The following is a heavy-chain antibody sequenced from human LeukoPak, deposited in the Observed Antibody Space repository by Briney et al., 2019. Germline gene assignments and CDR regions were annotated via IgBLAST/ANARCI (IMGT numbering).Heavy chain of an antibody. CDR2: INRSGGST. Sequence: ASVKVSCKASGYTFTSNYMHWVRQAPGQGLEWMGIINRSGGSTNYAQKFQGRVTMTRDTSTSTVYMELSSLRSEDTAVYYCATGVVLGGGYNSGYFDYWGQGTLVTVSS. CDR1: GYTFTSNY. CDR3: ATGVVLGGGYNSGYFDY. J-gene: IGHJ4*02. D-gene: IGHD5-24*01. V-gene: IGHV1-46*01.